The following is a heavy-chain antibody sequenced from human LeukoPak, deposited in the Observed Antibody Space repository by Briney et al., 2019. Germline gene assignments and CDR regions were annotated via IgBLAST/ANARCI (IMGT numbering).Heavy chain of an antibody. V-gene: IGHV3-30*03. CDR2: ISYDGNKK. Sequence: PGGSLRLSCAASGFSFSSYGMHWVRQAPGKGLEWVAVISYDGNKKYYADSVKGRFTISRDNSKNTLYLQMNSLRVEDTAVYYCARGPPELLLDYWGQGTLVTVSS. J-gene: IGHJ4*02. CDR1: GFSFSSYG. D-gene: IGHD4-23*01. CDR3: ARGPPELLLDY.